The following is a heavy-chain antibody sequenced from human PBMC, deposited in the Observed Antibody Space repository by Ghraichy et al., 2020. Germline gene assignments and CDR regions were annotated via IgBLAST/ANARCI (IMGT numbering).Heavy chain of an antibody. CDR2: INPNNGDT. J-gene: IGHJ4*02. Sequence: VKVCKASGYTFTGYYMNWVRQAPGQGLEWMGWINPNNGDTQYSQKFQGWVTMTRDRSIDTAYLELTNLKSDDTAVYFCATEVRFCTDGSCHTYSFDNWGQGTLVTVSS. CDR3: ATEVRFCTDGSCHTYSFDN. V-gene: IGHV1-2*04. CDR1: GYTFTGYY. D-gene: IGHD2-15*01.